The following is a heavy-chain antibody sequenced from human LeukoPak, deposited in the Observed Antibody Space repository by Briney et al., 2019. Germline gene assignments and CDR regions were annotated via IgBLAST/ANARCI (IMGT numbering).Heavy chain of an antibody. CDR3: ARGGIAAAGTSDENYYYYYYGMDV. J-gene: IGHJ6*02. D-gene: IGHD6-13*01. V-gene: IGHV1-46*01. CDR1: GGTFSSYA. CDR2: INPSGGST. Sequence: ASVKVSCKASGGTFSSYAISWVRQAPGQGLEWMGIINPSGGSTSYAQKFQGRVTMTRDTSTSTVYMELSSLRSEDTAVYYCARGGIAAAGTSDENYYYYYYGMDVWGQGTTVTVSS.